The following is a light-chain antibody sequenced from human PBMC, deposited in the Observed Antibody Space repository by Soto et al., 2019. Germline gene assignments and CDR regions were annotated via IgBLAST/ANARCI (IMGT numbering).Light chain of an antibody. CDR1: SSDVGTFDF. Sequence: QSALTQPASVSGSPGQSITISCTGVSSDVGTFDFVSWYQQHPGKAPKLMIYDVSDRPSGVSNRFSGSKSGNTASLTISGLQAEDEADYYCSSFTTSSTPYVFGTGTKVTVL. CDR2: DVS. V-gene: IGLV2-14*03. CDR3: SSFTTSSTPYV. J-gene: IGLJ1*01.